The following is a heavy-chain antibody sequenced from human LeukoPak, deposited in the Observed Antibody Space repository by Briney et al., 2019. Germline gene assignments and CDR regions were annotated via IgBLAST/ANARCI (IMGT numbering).Heavy chain of an antibody. CDR2: ISWNSGSI. V-gene: IGHV3-9*01. D-gene: IGHD3-3*01. CDR3: ARDSFYYDFWSGLAAPLDY. Sequence: GGSLRLSCAASGFTFDDYAMHWVRQAPGKGLEWVSGISWNSGSIGYADSVKGRFTISRDNAKNSLYLQTNSLRAEDTAVYYCARDSFYYDFWSGLAAPLDYWGQGTLVTVSS. J-gene: IGHJ4*02. CDR1: GFTFDDYA.